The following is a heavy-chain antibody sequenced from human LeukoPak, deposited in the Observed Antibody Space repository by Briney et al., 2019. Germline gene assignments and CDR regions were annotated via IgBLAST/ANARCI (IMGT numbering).Heavy chain of an antibody. J-gene: IGHJ4*02. Sequence: SETLSLTCTVSGGSISIYYWSWIRQPPGKGLEWIGYIYYSGTTNYNASLKRRLTISVDTSKNQFSLKLSSVTAADTAVYYCASSRGGPFDYWGQGTLVTVSS. CDR2: IYYSGTT. CDR1: GGSISIYY. D-gene: IGHD3-10*01. CDR3: ASSRGGPFDY. V-gene: IGHV4-59*01.